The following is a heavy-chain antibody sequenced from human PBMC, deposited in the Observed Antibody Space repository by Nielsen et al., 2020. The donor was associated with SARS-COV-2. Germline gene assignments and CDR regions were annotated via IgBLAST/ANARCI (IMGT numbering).Heavy chain of an antibody. J-gene: IGHJ4*02. V-gene: IGHV3-11*05. CDR1: GFTFSDYY. Sequence: GESLKIFCAASGFTFSDYYMSWIRQAPGKGLEWVSYISSSSSYTNYADSVKGRFTISRDNAKNSLYLQMNSLRAEDTAVYYCAREGGSTWDYYFDYWGQGTLVTVSS. CDR2: ISSSSSYT. CDR3: AREGGSTWDYYFDY. D-gene: IGHD1-26*01.